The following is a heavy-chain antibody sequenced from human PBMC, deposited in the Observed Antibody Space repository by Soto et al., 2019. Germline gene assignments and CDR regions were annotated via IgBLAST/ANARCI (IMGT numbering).Heavy chain of an antibody. CDR1: GFSFNSFN. V-gene: IGHV3-21*01. Sequence: GSLRLSCLASGFSFNSFNMNWIRRAPGRGLEWVASISVSGVNIYYGDSVQGRFTISRDNSKRSVFLDLKSLRVEDTAVYYCARDLGLLQSLFDYWGQGTLVTVSS. D-gene: IGHD1-1*01. CDR3: ARDLGLLQSLFDY. CDR2: ISVSGVNI. J-gene: IGHJ4*02.